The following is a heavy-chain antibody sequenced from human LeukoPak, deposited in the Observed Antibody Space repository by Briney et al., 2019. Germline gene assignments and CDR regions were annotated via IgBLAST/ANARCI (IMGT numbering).Heavy chain of an antibody. CDR2: ISSSGSTK. V-gene: IGHV3-48*03. CDR3: ARDRLRVEMATHDAFDI. J-gene: IGHJ3*02. Sequence: GGSLRLSCAASGFTFSSYEMNWVRQAPGEGLEWVSYISSSGSTKYYADSVKGRFTISRDNAKNSLYLQMNSLRAEDTAVYYCARDRLRVEMATHDAFDIWGQGTMVTVSS. CDR1: GFTFSSYE. D-gene: IGHD5-24*01.